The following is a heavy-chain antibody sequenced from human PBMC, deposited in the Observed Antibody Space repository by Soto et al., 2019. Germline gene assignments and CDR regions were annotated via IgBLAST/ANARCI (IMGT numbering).Heavy chain of an antibody. J-gene: IGHJ4*02. CDR2: TYYRSKWYN. Sequence: SQTLSLTCDISGDSVSSNSAAWNWIRQSPSRGLEWLGRTYYRSKWYNDYAVSVKSRITINPDTSKNQFSLQLNSVTPEDTAVYYCARETKQERWYYYDSSGYYFDYWGQGTLVTVSS. V-gene: IGHV6-1*01. D-gene: IGHD3-22*01. CDR3: ARETKQERWYYYDSSGYYFDY. CDR1: GDSVSSNSAA.